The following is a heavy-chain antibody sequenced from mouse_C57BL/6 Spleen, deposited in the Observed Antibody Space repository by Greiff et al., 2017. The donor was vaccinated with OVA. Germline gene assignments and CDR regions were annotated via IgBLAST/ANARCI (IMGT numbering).Heavy chain of an antibody. J-gene: IGHJ1*03. CDR1: GYTFTSYW. CDR3: AREKDGSSSSYCDV. V-gene: IGHV1-50*01. Sequence: QVQLQQPGAELVKPGASVKLSCKASGYTFTSYWMKWVKQRPGQGLEWIGKIDPSDSDTNYNQKFKGKATLTVDTSSSTAYMQLSRLTSEDSAVYYCAREKDGSSSSYCDVWGTGTTVTVSS. D-gene: IGHD1-1*01. CDR2: IDPSDSDT.